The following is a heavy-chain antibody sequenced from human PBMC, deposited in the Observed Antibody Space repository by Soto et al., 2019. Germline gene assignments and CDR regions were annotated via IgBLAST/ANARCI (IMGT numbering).Heavy chain of an antibody. V-gene: IGHV3-33*01. CDR1: GFTFSNYV. Sequence: QVQLVESGGGVVQPGTSLRLSSAASGFTFSNYVMHWVRQPPGKGLEWVATIWDDGSNKYYSASVKGRFTISRDNSKNTLYLQMNSLRAGDTAVYYCARSSSSWYYFDYWGQGTLVTVSS. D-gene: IGHD6-13*01. CDR3: ARSSSSWYYFDY. CDR2: IWDDGSNK. J-gene: IGHJ4*02.